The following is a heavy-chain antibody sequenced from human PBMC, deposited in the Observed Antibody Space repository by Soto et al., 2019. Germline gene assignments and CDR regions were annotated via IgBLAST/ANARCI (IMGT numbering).Heavy chain of an antibody. Sequence: PSETLSLTCNGSGYSISSGFYYVGGVRLPPRKGLEWIGAIYYSGTTYYNPSLKTRVSLFLHTSKNQFSLKLSSVTAADTAVYYCARDRIAADGTEVAFDFWGQGTMVTVPS. CDR3: ARDRIAADGTEVAFDF. V-gene: IGHV4-39*07. D-gene: IGHD6-13*01. CDR2: IYYSGTT. J-gene: IGHJ3*01. CDR1: GYSISSGFYY.